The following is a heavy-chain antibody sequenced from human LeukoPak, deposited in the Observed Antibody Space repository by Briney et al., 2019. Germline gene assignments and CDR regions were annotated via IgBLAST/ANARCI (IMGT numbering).Heavy chain of an antibody. CDR2: IWYDGSNK. D-gene: IGHD1-26*01. Sequence: PGRSLRLSCAASGFTFSSYGMHWVRQAPGKGLEWVAVIWYDGSNKYYADSVKGRFTISRDNSKNTLYLQMNSLRAEDTAVYYCAKLIVGAATGSDAFDIWGQGTMVTVSA. V-gene: IGHV3-33*06. J-gene: IGHJ3*02. CDR3: AKLIVGAATGSDAFDI. CDR1: GFTFSSYG.